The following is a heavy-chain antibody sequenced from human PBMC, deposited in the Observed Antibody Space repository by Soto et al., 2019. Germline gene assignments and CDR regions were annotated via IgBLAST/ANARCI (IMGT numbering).Heavy chain of an antibody. V-gene: IGHV4-59*01. Sequence: PSETLSLTCTVSGGSIRSYYWSWIRQPPGKGLEWIGYIYYSGSTNYNPSLKSRVTISVDTSTSTAYMEVRSLRFDDTAVYYCARGGTPIDYWGQGTLVTVSS. J-gene: IGHJ4*02. CDR3: ARGGTPIDY. CDR2: IYYSGST. D-gene: IGHD3-16*01. CDR1: GGSIRSYY.